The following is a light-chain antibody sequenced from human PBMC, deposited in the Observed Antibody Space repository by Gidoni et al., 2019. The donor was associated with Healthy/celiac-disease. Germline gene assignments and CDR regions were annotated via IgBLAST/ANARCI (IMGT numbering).Light chain of an antibody. CDR2: DAS. V-gene: IGKV1-33*01. J-gene: IGKJ3*01. Sequence: DLQMTQSPSSLSASVGDRVTITCQASQDISNYLNLYQQKPGKAPKLLIYDASNLETGVPSRFSGSGSGTDFTFTISSLQPEDIATYYCQQYDNPRGFTFGPGTKVDIK. CDR3: QQYDNPRGFT. CDR1: QDISNY.